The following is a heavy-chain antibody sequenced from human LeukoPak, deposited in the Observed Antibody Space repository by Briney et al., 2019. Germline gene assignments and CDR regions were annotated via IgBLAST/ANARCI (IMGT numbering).Heavy chain of an antibody. CDR2: IYSSGST. CDR1: GVSISNYY. Sequence: SETLSLICTVSGVSISNYYWSWIRQPPGRGLEWIGYIYSSGSTNYNPSLKSRVAMSVDTSKNQFSLKVSSVTAADTAVYYCATSTTIFGVVSSAPFDPWGQGTLVTVSS. V-gene: IGHV4-59*12. D-gene: IGHD3-3*01. CDR3: ATSTTIFGVVSSAPFDP. J-gene: IGHJ5*02.